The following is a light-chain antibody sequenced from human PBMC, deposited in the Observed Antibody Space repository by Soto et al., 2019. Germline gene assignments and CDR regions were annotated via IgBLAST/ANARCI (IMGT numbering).Light chain of an antibody. J-gene: IGKJ4*01. V-gene: IGKV1-39*01. CDR1: QSVTIY. CDR2: AAS. CDR3: QQSISAPLT. Sequence: DIQMTQAPSSLSASVGDRVTITCRASQSVTIYLNWYQQKPEKAPKLLIYAASSLQSGVPSRFSGSGSGTDFTLTISSLQPEDSASYFCQQSISAPLTFVVGTKVEIK.